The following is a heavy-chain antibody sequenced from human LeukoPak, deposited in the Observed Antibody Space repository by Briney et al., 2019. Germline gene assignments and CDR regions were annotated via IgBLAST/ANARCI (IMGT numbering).Heavy chain of an antibody. CDR2: ASYDGSKK. Sequence: GRSLRLSCAASGFTFSNYALHWVRQAPGKGLEWVAIASYDGSKKYYTDSVKGRLTTSRDNSKNTLYLQMNSLRAEDTAVYYCARDFNTWNRLYYFDHWGQGTLVTVSS. V-gene: IGHV3-30-3*01. CDR1: GFTFSNYA. D-gene: IGHD1-20*01. J-gene: IGHJ4*02. CDR3: ARDFNTWNRLYYFDH.